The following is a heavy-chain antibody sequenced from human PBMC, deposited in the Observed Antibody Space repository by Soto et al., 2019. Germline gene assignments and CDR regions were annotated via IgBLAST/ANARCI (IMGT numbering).Heavy chain of an antibody. CDR2: IVVGSGNT. Sequence: SVKVSCKASGFTFTSSAMQWVRQARGQRLEWIGWIVVGSGNTNYAQKFQERVTITRDMSTSTAYMELSSLRSEDTAVYYCAAVLRPHVFPYYYYYMDVWGKGTTVTVSS. CDR1: GFTFTSSA. CDR3: AAVLRPHVFPYYYYYMDV. V-gene: IGHV1-58*02. J-gene: IGHJ6*03.